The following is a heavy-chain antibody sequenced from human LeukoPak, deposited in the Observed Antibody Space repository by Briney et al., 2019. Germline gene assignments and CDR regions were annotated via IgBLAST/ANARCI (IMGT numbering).Heavy chain of an antibody. CDR2: ISWNSGSI. CDR3: AKDKAASGYYGYFDY. CDR1: GFTFDDYA. V-gene: IGHV3-9*03. D-gene: IGHD3-22*01. J-gene: IGHJ4*02. Sequence: GRSLRLSCAASGFTFDDYAMHWVPQAPGKGLEWVSGISWNSGSIGYADSVKGRFTISRDNAKNSLYLQMNSLRAEDMALYYCAKDKAASGYYGYFDYWGQGTLVTVSS.